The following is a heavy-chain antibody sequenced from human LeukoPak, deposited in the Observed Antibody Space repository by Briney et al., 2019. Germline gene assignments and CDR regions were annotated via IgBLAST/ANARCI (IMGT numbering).Heavy chain of an antibody. CDR1: GGSISSYY. V-gene: IGHV4-4*09. CDR2: IYTSGST. D-gene: IGHD6-13*01. J-gene: IGHJ4*01. CDR3: AREQGSQQYGNSWSFDY. Sequence: SETLSLTCTVSGGSISSYYWSWIRQPPGKGLEWIGYIYTSGSTNYNPSLKSRVTISVDTSKNQFSLQLSSVTAADTAAYYCAREQGSQQYGNSWSFDYWGHGTLVTVSS.